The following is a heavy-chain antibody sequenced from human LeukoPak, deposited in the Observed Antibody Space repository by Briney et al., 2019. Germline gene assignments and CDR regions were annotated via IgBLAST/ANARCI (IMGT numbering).Heavy chain of an antibody. CDR1: GYTFTSYG. CDR2: IIPIFGTA. CDR3: ARVKRGTPAAIDY. D-gene: IGHD2-2*01. V-gene: IGHV1-69*13. J-gene: IGHJ4*02. Sequence: SVKVSCKASGYTFTSYGISWVRQAPGQGLEWMGGIIPIFGTANYAQKFQGRVTITADESTSTAYMELSSLRSEDTAVYYCARVKRGTPAAIDYWGQGTLVTVSS.